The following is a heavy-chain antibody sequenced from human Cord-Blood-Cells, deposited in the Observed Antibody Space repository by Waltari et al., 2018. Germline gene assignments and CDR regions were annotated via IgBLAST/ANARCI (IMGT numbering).Heavy chain of an antibody. Sequence: QVQLVQSGAEVKKPGASVKVSCKASGYTFTSYDINWVRQATGQGLEWMGWMNPNSGNTGYAQKFQGRVTITRNTSINTAYMELSSLRSEDTAVYYCARVYCSSTSCYDAFDIWGQGTMVTVSS. CDR2: MNPNSGNT. CDR3: ARVYCSSTSCYDAFDI. J-gene: IGHJ3*02. CDR1: GYTFTSYD. D-gene: IGHD2-2*01. V-gene: IGHV1-8*03.